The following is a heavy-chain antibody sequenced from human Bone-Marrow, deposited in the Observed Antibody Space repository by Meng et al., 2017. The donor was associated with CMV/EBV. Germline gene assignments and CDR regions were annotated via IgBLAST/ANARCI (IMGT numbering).Heavy chain of an antibody. CDR3: ARHVEMATIAEYNYGMDV. Sequence: DSVKAPCNGSGNTFRTYWIGWVRQMPGKGLEWMGIIYPDDFDIRYSPSFQGQVTISADKSTSTAYLQWSSLKASDTAIYYCARHVEMATIAEYNYGMDVWGQGTTVTVSS. CDR1: GNTFRTYW. J-gene: IGHJ6*02. D-gene: IGHD5-24*01. CDR2: IYPDDFDI. V-gene: IGHV5-51*01.